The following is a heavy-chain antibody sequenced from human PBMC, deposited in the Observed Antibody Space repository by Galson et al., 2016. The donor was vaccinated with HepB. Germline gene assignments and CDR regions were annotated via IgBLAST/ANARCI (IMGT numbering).Heavy chain of an antibody. CDR3: AREYYYGSGSYWGNWFDP. J-gene: IGHJ5*02. V-gene: IGHV1-2*06. D-gene: IGHD3-10*01. CDR1: GYTFTGYY. Sequence: SVKVSCKASGYTFTGYYMHWVRRAPGRGLEWMGRINPNSGGTNYAQKFQGRVTMTRDTSISTASMELSSLRSDDTAVYYCAREYYYGSGSYWGNWFDPWGQGTLVTVSS. CDR2: INPNSGGT.